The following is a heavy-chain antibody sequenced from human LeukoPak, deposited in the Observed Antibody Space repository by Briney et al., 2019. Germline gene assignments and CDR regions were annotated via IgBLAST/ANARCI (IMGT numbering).Heavy chain of an antibody. D-gene: IGHD6-19*01. CDR1: GGSISSSYW. Sequence: SETLSLTCAVSGGSISSSYWWSWVRQPPGKGLEWIGSIHYSGSTNYNPSLKSRVTISVDTSKNQISLKLSSVTAADTAVYYCARAKGIAVAGRSGSAFDIWGQGTMVTVSS. J-gene: IGHJ3*02. CDR3: ARAKGIAVAGRSGSAFDI. V-gene: IGHV4-4*02. CDR2: IHYSGST.